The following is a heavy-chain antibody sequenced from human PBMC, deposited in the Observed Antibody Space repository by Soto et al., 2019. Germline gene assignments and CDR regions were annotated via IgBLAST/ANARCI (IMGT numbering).Heavy chain of an antibody. V-gene: IGHV4-31*03. D-gene: IGHD4-17*01. CDR3: ARDEEVNYADYGGSDHYYGMDV. CDR2: IYYTGST. Sequence: QVQLQESGPGLVKPSQTLSLTCTVSGGSISSGGYYWSLIRPHPGEGLEWIGYIYYTGSTYYNPSRKSRVTISVDTSKNQYSLKLTSVPAADTAVYYCARDEEVNYADYGGSDHYYGMDVWGQGTTVTVSS. J-gene: IGHJ6*02. CDR1: GGSISSGGYY.